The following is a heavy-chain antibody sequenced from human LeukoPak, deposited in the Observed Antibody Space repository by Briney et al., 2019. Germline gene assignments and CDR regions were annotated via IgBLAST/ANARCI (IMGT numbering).Heavy chain of an antibody. CDR1: GGSFSGYY. CDR2: INHSGST. J-gene: IGHJ4*02. CDR3: ARGRGVYDILTGYYIFGY. D-gene: IGHD3-9*01. Sequence: PSETLSLTCAVYGGSFSGYYWSWIRQPPGKGLEWIGEINHSGSTNYNPSLKSRVTISVDTSKNQFSLKLSSVTAADTAVYYCARGRGVYDILTGYYIFGYWGQGTLVTVSS. V-gene: IGHV4-34*01.